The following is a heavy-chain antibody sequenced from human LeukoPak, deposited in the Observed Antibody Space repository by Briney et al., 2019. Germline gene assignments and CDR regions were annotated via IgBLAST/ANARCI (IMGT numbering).Heavy chain of an antibody. CDR1: GGSISSGGCY. D-gene: IGHD6-6*01. Sequence: SETLSLTCTVSGGSISSGGCYWSWIRQPPGKGLEWIGYIYHSGSTYYNPSLKSRVTISVDRSKNQFSLKLSSVTAADTAVYYCARDQATYGYSSSVNWYAFDIWGQGTMVTVSS. J-gene: IGHJ3*02. CDR2: IYHSGST. V-gene: IGHV4-30-2*01. CDR3: ARDQATYGYSSSVNWYAFDI.